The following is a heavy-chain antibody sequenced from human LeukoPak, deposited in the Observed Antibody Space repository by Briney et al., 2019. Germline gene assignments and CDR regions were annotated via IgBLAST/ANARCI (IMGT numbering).Heavy chain of an antibody. CDR1: GYTFTSYD. V-gene: IGHV1-8*03. D-gene: IGHD3-10*01. CDR3: ARVMWFGDFDVFDI. J-gene: IGHJ3*02. CDR2: MNPNSGNT. Sequence: GASVKVSCKASGYTFTSYDINWVRQATGQGLEWMGWMNPNSGNTGYAQKFQGRVTITRNTSISTAYMELSSLRSEDTAVYYCARVMWFGDFDVFDIWGQGTMVTVSS.